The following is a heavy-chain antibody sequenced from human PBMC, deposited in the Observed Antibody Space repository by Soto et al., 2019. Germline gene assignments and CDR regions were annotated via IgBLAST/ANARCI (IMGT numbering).Heavy chain of an antibody. Sequence: QVQLVQSGAEVKKPGASVKVSCKASGYTFTSYGISWVRQAPGQGLEWMGWIRAYNGNTNYAKKLQGRVTMTTDTSTSISYMELRCLRSYDTAVYYCARDLPKMDVWGQGTTVTVSS. CDR3: ARDLPKMDV. V-gene: IGHV1-18*01. CDR1: GYTFTSYG. CDR2: IRAYNGNT. J-gene: IGHJ6*02.